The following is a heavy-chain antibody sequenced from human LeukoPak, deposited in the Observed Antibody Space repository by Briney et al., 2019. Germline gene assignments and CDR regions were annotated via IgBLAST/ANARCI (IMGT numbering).Heavy chain of an antibody. D-gene: IGHD1-26*01. J-gene: IGHJ4*02. CDR2: IIPIFGTA. Sequence: SVKVSCKASGGTFGSYAMSWVRQAPGQGLEWMGGIIPIFGTANYAQKFQGRVTITADESTSTAYMELSSLRSEDTAVYYCALVGAHKVLSGDYWGQGTLVTVSS. CDR3: ALVGAHKVLSGDY. CDR1: GGTFGSYA. V-gene: IGHV1-69*01.